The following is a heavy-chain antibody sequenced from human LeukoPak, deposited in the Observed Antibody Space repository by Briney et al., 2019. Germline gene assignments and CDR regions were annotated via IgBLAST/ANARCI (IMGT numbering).Heavy chain of an antibody. D-gene: IGHD3-9*01. CDR2: IYYSGST. Sequence: PSEPLSLTCAVSGGSISSSNWWSWVRHPPGTGLEWIGYIYYSGSTYYNPSLKSRVTISADPSKNQISLSLSSVTAADTALYFCARVGGHTYYDTLTGLMKWFDPWGQGTLVTVSS. CDR1: GGSISSSNW. CDR3: ARVGGHTYYDTLTGLMKWFDP. V-gene: IGHV4-4*02. J-gene: IGHJ5*02.